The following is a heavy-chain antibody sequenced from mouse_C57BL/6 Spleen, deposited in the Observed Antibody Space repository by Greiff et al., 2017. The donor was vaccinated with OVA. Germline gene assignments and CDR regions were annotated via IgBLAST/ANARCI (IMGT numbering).Heavy chain of an antibody. D-gene: IGHD1-1*01. CDR2: IYPGDGDT. Sequence: QVQLKESGPELVKPGASVKISCKASGYAFSSSWMNWVKQRPGKGLEWIGRIYPGDGDTNYNGKFKGKATLTADKSSSTAYMQLSSLTSEDSAVYFCARSPFITTVVHFDYWGQGTTLTVSS. CDR1: GYAFSSSW. CDR3: ARSPFITTVVHFDY. V-gene: IGHV1-82*01. J-gene: IGHJ2*01.